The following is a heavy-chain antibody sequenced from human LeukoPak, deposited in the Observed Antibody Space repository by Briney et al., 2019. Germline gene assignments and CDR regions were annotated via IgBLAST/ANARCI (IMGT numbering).Heavy chain of an antibody. CDR1: GFTFSSYG. CDR2: IRYDGSNK. J-gene: IGHJ6*03. CDR3: AKDGVEPVAITYYYYYMDV. V-gene: IGHV3-30*02. Sequence: PGGSLRLSCAASGFTFSSYGMHWVRQAPGKGLEWVAFIRYDGSNKYYADSVKGRFTISRDNSKNTLYLQMNSLRAEDTAVYYCAKDGVEPVAITYYYYYMDVWGKGTTVTVSS. D-gene: IGHD2-2*02.